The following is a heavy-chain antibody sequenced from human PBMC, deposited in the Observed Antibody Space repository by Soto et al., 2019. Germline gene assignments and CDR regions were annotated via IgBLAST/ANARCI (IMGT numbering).Heavy chain of an antibody. CDR3: ARPLCSGGSCSPFDF. V-gene: IGHV1-8*01. Sequence: QVQLVQSGAEVKKPGASVKVSCKASGYTFTSYDINWVRQATGQGLEWMGWMNPNSGNTGYAQKFQGRVTMTRNTSISTGYMELSSLGSEDTAVYYCARPLCSGGSCSPFDFWGQGTLVTVSS. J-gene: IGHJ4*02. CDR2: MNPNSGNT. D-gene: IGHD2-15*01. CDR1: GYTFTSYD.